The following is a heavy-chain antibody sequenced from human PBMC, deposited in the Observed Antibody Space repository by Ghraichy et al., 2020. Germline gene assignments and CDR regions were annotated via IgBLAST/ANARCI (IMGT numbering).Heavy chain of an antibody. CDR1: GFTFANYA. CDR2: IRSGAYGGTT. V-gene: IGHV3-49*03. Sequence: GGSLRLSCTASGFTFANYAMSWFRQAPGKGLEWVGFIRSGAYGGTTEYAASVKGRLTISRDDSSSIAYLQMNSLKTEDTAVYYCASTHLSTAVPGTFYWGQGTLVTVSS. CDR3: ASTHLSTAVPGTFY. D-gene: IGHD6-19*01. J-gene: IGHJ4*02.